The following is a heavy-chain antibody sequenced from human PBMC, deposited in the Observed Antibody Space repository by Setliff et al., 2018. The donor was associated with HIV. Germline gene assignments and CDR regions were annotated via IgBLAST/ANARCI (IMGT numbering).Heavy chain of an antibody. J-gene: IGHJ4*02. CDR1: GYTFTDYY. Sequence: ASVKVSCKASGYTFTDYYIHWVRQAPGHGLEWVGRINPKSGVTSYAQNFRARVTMTRDTSISTAYMELSRLTSDDTAIYYCTRSTTADWGQGTMVTVSS. CDR2: INPKSGVT. CDR3: TRSTTAD. V-gene: IGHV1-2*06. D-gene: IGHD4-17*01.